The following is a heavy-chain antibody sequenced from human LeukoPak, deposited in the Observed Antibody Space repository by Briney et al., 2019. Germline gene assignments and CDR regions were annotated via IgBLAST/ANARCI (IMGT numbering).Heavy chain of an antibody. J-gene: IGHJ4*02. D-gene: IGHD2-15*01. CDR3: ARGRGYCSGGSCYGRHYFDY. CDR1: GGSFSGYY. V-gene: IGHV4-34*01. CDR2: INHSGST. Sequence: PSETLSLTXAVYGGSFSGYYWSWIRQPPGKGLEWIGEINHSGSTNYNPSLKSRVTISVDTSKNQFSLKLSSVTAADTAVYYCARGRGYCSGGSCYGRHYFDYWGQGTLVTVSS.